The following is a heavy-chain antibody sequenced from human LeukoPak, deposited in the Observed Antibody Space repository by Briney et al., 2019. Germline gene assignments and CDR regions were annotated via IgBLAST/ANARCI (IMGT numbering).Heavy chain of an antibody. CDR2: ISSSSSYI. J-gene: IGHJ4*02. Sequence: PGGSLRLSCAASGFTFSSYSMNWVRQAPGKGLEWVSSISSSSSYIYYADSVKGRFTISRDNAKNSLYLQMNSLRAEDTAVYYCARERYYYDSSGYPTDWGQGTLVTVSS. D-gene: IGHD3-22*01. CDR3: ARERYYYDSSGYPTD. CDR1: GFTFSSYS. V-gene: IGHV3-21*01.